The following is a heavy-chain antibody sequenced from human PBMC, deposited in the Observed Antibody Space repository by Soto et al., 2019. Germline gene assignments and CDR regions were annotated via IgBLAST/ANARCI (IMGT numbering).Heavy chain of an antibody. D-gene: IGHD3-16*01. Sequence: ASVKVSCKASGYTFTSYAMHWVRQAPGQRLEWMGWINAGNGNTKYSQKFQGRVTITRDTSASTAYMELSSLRSEDTAVYYCARFGVYDYIWGSYAPDYWGQGTLVTAPQ. J-gene: IGHJ4*02. CDR3: ARFGVYDYIWGSYAPDY. CDR2: INAGNGNT. CDR1: GYTFTSYA. V-gene: IGHV1-3*01.